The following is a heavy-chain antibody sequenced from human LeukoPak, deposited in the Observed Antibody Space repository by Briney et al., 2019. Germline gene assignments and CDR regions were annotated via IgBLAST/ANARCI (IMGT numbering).Heavy chain of an antibody. CDR1: GYTFTSYG. V-gene: IGHV1-18*01. CDR3: ARKIPSYCSSTSCYTYFDY. J-gene: IGHJ4*02. Sequence: GASVKVSCKASGYTFTSYGISWVRQAPGQGLEWMGWISAYNGNTNYAQKLQGRVTMITDTSTSTAYMELRSLRSDDTAVYYCARKIPSYCSSTSCYTYFDYWGQGTLVTVSS. D-gene: IGHD2-2*02. CDR2: ISAYNGNT.